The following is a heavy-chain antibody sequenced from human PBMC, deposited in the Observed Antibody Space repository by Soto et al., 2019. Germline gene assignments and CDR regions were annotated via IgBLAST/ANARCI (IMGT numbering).Heavy chain of an antibody. CDR3: ARVEMATIKGNAFDI. J-gene: IGHJ3*02. Sequence: ASVKVSCKASGYTFTSYYMYWVRQAPGQGLEWMGIINPSGGSTSYAQKFQGGVTMTRDTSTSTVYMELSSLRSEDTAVYYCARVEMATIKGNAFDIWGQGTMVTVSS. CDR2: INPSGGST. V-gene: IGHV1-46*01. D-gene: IGHD5-12*01. CDR1: GYTFTSYY.